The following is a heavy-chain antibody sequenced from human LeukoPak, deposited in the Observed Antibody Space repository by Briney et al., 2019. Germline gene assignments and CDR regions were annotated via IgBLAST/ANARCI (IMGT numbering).Heavy chain of an antibody. Sequence: PGGSLRLSCAASGFIFSSYWMSWVRQAPGKGREWVANIKQDGSEKYYVDSVKGRFTISRDNAKTSLYLQMNSLRVEDTAVYYCARDHSTYYYYGMDVWGQGTTVTVSS. V-gene: IGHV3-7*01. J-gene: IGHJ6*02. CDR3: ARDHSTYYYYGMDV. CDR2: IKQDGSEK. CDR1: GFIFSSYW. D-gene: IGHD4-11*01.